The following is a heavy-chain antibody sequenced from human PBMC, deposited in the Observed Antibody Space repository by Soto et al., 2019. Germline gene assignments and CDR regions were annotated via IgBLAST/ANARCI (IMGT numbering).Heavy chain of an antibody. CDR2: INWNSGSI. J-gene: IGHJ1*01. CDR1: GFTFDDYA. D-gene: IGHD6-13*01. V-gene: IGHV3-9*01. CDR3: VKDESINWYSGHFRH. Sequence: VQLVGSGGGLVQPGRSLRLSCAASGFTFDDYAMHWVRQVPGKGLEWVSGINWNSGSIGYGDSVKGRFAISRDNAKNSLHLQMNSLSAEDTAVYYCVKDESINWYSGHFRHWGQGTLVTVSS.